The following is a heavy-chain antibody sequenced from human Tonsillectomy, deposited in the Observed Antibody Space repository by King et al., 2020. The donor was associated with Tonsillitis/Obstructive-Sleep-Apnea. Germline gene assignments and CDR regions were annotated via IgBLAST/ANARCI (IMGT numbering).Heavy chain of an antibody. D-gene: IGHD2-15*01. CDR3: ASGRKLDY. CDR1: GGSISSDSYY. CDR2: IYYSGNT. J-gene: IGHJ4*02. Sequence: QLQESGPGLVRPSETLSLTCTVSGGSISSDSYYCGWIRQPPGKGLEWIGGIYYSGNTYYNPSLKSRVTISLDTSKNQFSLKLSSVTAAATAVYYCASGRKLDYWGQGTLVTVSS. V-gene: IGHV4-39*01.